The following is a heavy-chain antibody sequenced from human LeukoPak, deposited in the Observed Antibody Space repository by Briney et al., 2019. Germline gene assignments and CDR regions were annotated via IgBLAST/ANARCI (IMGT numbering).Heavy chain of an antibody. CDR2: IRSKANSYAT. Sequence: PGGSLRLSCAASGFTFSGSAMHWVRQASGKGLEWVGRIRSKANSYATAYAASVKGRFTISRDDSKNTAYLQMNSPKTEDTAVYYCTMTTVTLSLGYWGQGTLVTVSS. CDR1: GFTFSGSA. J-gene: IGHJ4*02. D-gene: IGHD4-17*01. CDR3: TMTTVTLSLGY. V-gene: IGHV3-73*01.